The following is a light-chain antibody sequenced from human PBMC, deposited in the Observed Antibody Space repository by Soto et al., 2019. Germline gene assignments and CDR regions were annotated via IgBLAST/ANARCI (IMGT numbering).Light chain of an antibody. CDR3: QQSYSTPYG. CDR2: AAS. Sequence: DIQMTQSPSSLSASVGDRVTITCRASQSISSYLNWYQQKPGKAPKLLIYAASSLQSGVPSRFSGSGSGTYFTLTISSLQPEDFATYYCQQSYSTPYGFGQGTKLEIK. CDR1: QSISSY. J-gene: IGKJ2*03. V-gene: IGKV1-39*01.